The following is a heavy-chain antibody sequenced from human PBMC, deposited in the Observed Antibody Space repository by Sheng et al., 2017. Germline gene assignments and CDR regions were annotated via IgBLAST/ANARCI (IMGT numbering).Heavy chain of an antibody. CDR1: GFTFSSYD. Sequence: EVQLVESGGGLVQPGGPVRLSCAASGFTFSSYDLNWVRQAPGKGLDWVSGVDGGGDNTYYADSVKGRFTISRDNSKNTLYLQLNSLRAEDTAIYYCAKVSWPQVGSDSWGQGTLVTVSS. CDR3: AKVSWPQVGSDS. CDR2: VDGGGDNT. V-gene: IGHV3-23*04. D-gene: IGHD3-10*01. J-gene: IGHJ4*02.